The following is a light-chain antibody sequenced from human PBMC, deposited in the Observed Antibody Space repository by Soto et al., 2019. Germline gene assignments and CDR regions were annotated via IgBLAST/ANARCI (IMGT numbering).Light chain of an antibody. V-gene: IGKV3D-15*01. CDR1: QSVSSN. CDR2: GAS. CDR3: QQYNSWPLT. Sequence: IVMTQSPATLSVSPGERATLSCRASQSVSSNLAWYQHKPGQVPRLLIYGASTRATGIPARFSGSGSGTEFTLTISSLQSEDFAVYYCQQYNSWPLTFGGGTKVEIK. J-gene: IGKJ4*01.